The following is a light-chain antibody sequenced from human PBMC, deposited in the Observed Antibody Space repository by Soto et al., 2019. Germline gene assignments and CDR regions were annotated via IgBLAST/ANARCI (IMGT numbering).Light chain of an antibody. CDR3: TSPTPGSLYV. V-gene: IGLV2-14*01. CDR1: MRDVGAYNL. CDR2: MVS. J-gene: IGLJ1*01. Sequence: QSVLAQPASVSGSAGQSITISCSGTMRDVGAYNLVSWYQQHPGTAPKLLIYMVSNRPSGVSNRFSGSKSGNTASLTISGLQAEDGADYFCTSPTPGSLYVFGTGTKVTVL.